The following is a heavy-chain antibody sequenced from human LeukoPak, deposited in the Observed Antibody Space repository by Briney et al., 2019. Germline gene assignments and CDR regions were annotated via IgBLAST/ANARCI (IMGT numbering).Heavy chain of an antibody. J-gene: IGHJ4*02. CDR2: IYYSGST. D-gene: IGHD3-10*01. V-gene: IGHV4-39*07. CDR3: ARDHPPTYGSGSFDY. Sequence: PSETLSLTCTVSGASISSSSYYWGWIRQPPGKGLEWIGSIYYSGSTYYNPSLKSRVTISVDTSKNQFSLKLSSVTAADTAVYYCARDHPPTYGSGSFDYWGQGTLVTVSS. CDR1: GASISSSSYY.